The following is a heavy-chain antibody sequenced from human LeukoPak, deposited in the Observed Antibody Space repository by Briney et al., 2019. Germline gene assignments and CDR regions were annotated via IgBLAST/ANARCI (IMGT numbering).Heavy chain of an antibody. CDR1: GGSISSYY. CDR2: IYYSGST. Sequence: PSETLSLTCTVSGGSISSYYWSWIRQPPGKGLEWIGYIYYSGSTNYNPSLKSRVTISVDTSKNQFSLKLSSVTAADTAVYYCARGRSEDTAMVNFDYWGQGTLVTVSS. J-gene: IGHJ4*02. D-gene: IGHD5-18*01. CDR3: ARGRSEDTAMVNFDY. V-gene: IGHV4-59*01.